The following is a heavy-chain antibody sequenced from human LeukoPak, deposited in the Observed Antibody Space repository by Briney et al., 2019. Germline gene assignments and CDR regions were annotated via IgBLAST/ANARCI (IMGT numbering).Heavy chain of an antibody. V-gene: IGHV3-49*04. D-gene: IGHD1-26*01. CDR3: IRYSGSYFDY. CDR2: IRNKAYGGTT. Sequence: GGSLRLSCTASGFTFGDYAMNWVRQAPGKGLEGVGFIRNKAYGGTTEYAASVKGRFTISRDDSKSIAYLQMNSLKTENTAVYYCIRYSGSYFDYWGQGTLVTVSS. CDR1: GFTFGDYA. J-gene: IGHJ4*02.